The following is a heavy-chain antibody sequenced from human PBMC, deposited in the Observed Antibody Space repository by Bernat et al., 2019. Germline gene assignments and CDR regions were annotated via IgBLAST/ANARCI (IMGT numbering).Heavy chain of an antibody. CDR3: AKSGIAAPFDY. Sequence: EVQLVESGGGLELPGGSLRLSCAASGFTFSSYAMSWVRQAPGKGLEWVSSVSGSGYTTYYADSVKGRFTISRDNSKNRMVLQMNSLRAEDTAEYYCAKSGIAAPFDYWGQGTLVTVSS. CDR2: VSGSGYTT. D-gene: IGHD6-25*01. V-gene: IGHV3-23*04. CDR1: GFTFSSYA. J-gene: IGHJ4*02.